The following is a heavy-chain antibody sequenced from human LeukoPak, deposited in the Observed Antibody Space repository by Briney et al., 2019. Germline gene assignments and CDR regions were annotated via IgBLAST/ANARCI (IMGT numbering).Heavy chain of an antibody. Sequence: PGGSLRLSCAASGFTFSSYAMSWVRQAPGKGLEWVSAISGSGGSTYYADSVKGRFTISRDNSKNTLYLQMNSLRAEDTAVYYCARGRQLWLSNFDYWGQGTLVTVSS. V-gene: IGHV3-23*01. CDR3: ARGRQLWLSNFDY. CDR2: ISGSGGST. J-gene: IGHJ4*02. CDR1: GFTFSSYA. D-gene: IGHD5-18*01.